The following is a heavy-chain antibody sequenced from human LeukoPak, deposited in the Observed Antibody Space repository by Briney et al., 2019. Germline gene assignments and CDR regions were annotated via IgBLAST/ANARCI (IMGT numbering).Heavy chain of an antibody. CDR2: IHYSGST. V-gene: IGHV4-59*01. D-gene: IGHD6-19*01. J-gene: IGHJ6*03. Sequence: PSETLSLTCTVSGGSISSYDWSWMRQPPGEGLECIGYIHYSGSTNYNPSLKSRVTISVDTSKNQFSLKLSTVTAADTAVYYCARVLVAGDKGYYMDVWGKGITVTVSS. CDR3: ARVLVAGDKGYYMDV. CDR1: GGSISSYD.